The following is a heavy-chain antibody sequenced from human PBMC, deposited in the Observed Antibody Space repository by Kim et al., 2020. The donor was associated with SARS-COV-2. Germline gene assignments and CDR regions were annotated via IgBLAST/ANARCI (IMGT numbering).Heavy chain of an antibody. CDR2: VNQDGSEK. CDR1: GFTFSNYW. Sequence: GGSLRLSCAASGFTFSNYWMNWVRQAPGKGLEWVANVNQDGSEKCYVDSVKGRFTISRDNAKNSLYLQMNSLRAEDTAVYYCARGSPIVWGQGTLVTVSS. V-gene: IGHV3-7*01. D-gene: IGHD3-16*02. CDR3: ARGSPIV. J-gene: IGHJ4*02.